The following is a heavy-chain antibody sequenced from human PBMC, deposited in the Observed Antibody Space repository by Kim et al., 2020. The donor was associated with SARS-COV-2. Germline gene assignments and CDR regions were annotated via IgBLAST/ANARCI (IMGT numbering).Heavy chain of an antibody. CDR2: IYAGGAT. D-gene: IGHD4-17*01. Sequence: GGSLRLSCAVSGFSVSNNYMTWVRQAPGKGLEWVSVIYAGGATYYAESVKGRLTISRDVSKNSLFLQMNSLTAEDTAVYYCATQGATVSTRKFVLDIWGQGTMVTVSS. J-gene: IGHJ3*02. CDR3: ATQGATVSTRKFVLDI. V-gene: IGHV3-53*01. CDR1: GFSVSNNY.